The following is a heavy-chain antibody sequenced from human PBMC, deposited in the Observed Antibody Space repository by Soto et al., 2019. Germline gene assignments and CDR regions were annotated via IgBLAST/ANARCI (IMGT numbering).Heavy chain of an antibody. CDR1: GGSINSDY. D-gene: IGHD1-26*01. CDR3: ARDLLSGRYGMDV. Sequence: QVQLQESGPGLVKPSETLSLTCTVSGGSINSDYWSWIRQPPEKGLEWIGYVRNSRSTNYNPSLKRRVTISVDTSKNQFALKLSSVTAADTGVYYCARDLLSGRYGMDVWGQGTTVTVSS. J-gene: IGHJ6*02. V-gene: IGHV4-59*01. CDR2: VRNSRST.